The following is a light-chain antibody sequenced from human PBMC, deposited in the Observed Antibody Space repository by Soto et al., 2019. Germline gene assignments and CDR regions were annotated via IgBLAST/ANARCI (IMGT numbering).Light chain of an antibody. CDR3: QHYGRSRT. V-gene: IGKV3-20*01. CDR2: GAS. J-gene: IGKJ1*01. CDR1: QSVTNNY. Sequence: VLTPSPGTLSLSPPQRANHLARASQSVTNNYLAWYQQRPGLAPRLLIYGASSRATGIPDRFSGSGSGTVFTLTIGRLEPEDFAVYYCQHYGRSRTFGQGTKVDNK.